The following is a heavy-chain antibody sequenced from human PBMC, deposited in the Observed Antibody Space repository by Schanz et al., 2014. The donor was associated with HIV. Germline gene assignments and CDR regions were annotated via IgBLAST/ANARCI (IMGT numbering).Heavy chain of an antibody. V-gene: IGHV1-69*01. CDR3: ARDSPVAAGTLDY. D-gene: IGHD6-13*01. CDR1: GGTFSNYA. Sequence: QVQLVQSGAEVKKPGSSVKVSCKASGGTFSNYAMTWVRQAPGQGLEWVGGIIPIFDSVNYAQKFQGRATITADESTSTAYMELSSLRSEDTAVYYCARDSPVAAGTLDYWGQGTLVTVSS. CDR2: IIPIFDSV. J-gene: IGHJ4*02.